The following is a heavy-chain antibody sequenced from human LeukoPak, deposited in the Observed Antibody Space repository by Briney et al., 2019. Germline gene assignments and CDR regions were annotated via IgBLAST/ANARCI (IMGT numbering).Heavy chain of an antibody. CDR3: ARASPSYDSGLGDY. Sequence: ASVKVSCKASGYTFTNYGISWVRQAPGQGLEWMGWISTYTGNTNYAQKLQGSVTMTTDTATSTAYMELRSLTSDDTAVYYCARASPSYDSGLGDYWGQGTLVTVSS. V-gene: IGHV1-18*04. CDR2: ISTYTGNT. D-gene: IGHD3-22*01. CDR1: GYTFTNYG. J-gene: IGHJ4*02.